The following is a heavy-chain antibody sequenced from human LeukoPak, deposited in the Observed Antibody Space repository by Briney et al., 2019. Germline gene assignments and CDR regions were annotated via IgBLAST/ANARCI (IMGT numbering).Heavy chain of an antibody. CDR1: GGSISSGGYY. J-gene: IGHJ4*02. Sequence: PSETLSLTCTVSGGSISSGGYYWSWIRQHPGKGLEWIGYIYYSGSTYYNPSLKSRVTISVDTSKNQFSLKLSSVTAADTAVYYCAREASLASYYFDYWGQGTLVTVSS. V-gene: IGHV4-31*03. CDR2: IYYSGST. CDR3: AREASLASYYFDY.